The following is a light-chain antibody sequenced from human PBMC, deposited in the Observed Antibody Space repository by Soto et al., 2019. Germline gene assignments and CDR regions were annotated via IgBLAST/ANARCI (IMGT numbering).Light chain of an antibody. Sequence: QPVLTQPASVSGSPGQSITISCTGTSSDVGGYNYVSWYQHHPGKAPKLMIYEVSNRPSGVSNRFSGSKSGNTASLTISGLQAEDEADYYCTSYRSSITHNVFGTGTKLTVL. CDR3: TSYRSSITHNV. J-gene: IGLJ1*01. V-gene: IGLV2-14*01. CDR2: EVS. CDR1: SSDVGGYNY.